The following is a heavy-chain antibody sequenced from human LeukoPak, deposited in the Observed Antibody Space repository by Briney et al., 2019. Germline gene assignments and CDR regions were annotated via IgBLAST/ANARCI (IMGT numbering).Heavy chain of an antibody. D-gene: IGHD6-6*01. CDR2: INPNSGAT. V-gene: IGHV1-2*06. CDR1: GYTFTGYY. Sequence: GASVKVSCKASGYTFTGYYMHWVRQAPGQGLEWMGRINPNSGATNYAQNFQGRVTITADESTSTAYMELSSLRSEDTAVYYCASSIAAPPQHYYYYGMDVWGQGTTVTVSS. J-gene: IGHJ6*02. CDR3: ASSIAAPPQHYYYYGMDV.